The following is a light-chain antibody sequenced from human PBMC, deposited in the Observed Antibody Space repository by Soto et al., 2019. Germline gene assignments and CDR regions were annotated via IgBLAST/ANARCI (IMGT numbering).Light chain of an antibody. V-gene: IGKV1-5*01. CDR3: QQYNSLVT. J-gene: IGKJ2*01. CDR2: DAS. CDR1: QNIDNY. Sequence: DIQMTQSPSSLSASLGDRVTITCRASQNIDNYLNWYQQKPGKAPKLLIYDASSLGTGVPSRFSGSGSGTEFTLTISSLQPDDFGTYYCQQYNSLVTFGQGTKLEIK.